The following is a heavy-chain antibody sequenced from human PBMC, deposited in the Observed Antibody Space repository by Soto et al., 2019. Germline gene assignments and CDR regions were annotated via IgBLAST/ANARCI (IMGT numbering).Heavy chain of an antibody. V-gene: IGHV3-43*02. CDR2: ISGDGGST. J-gene: IGHJ4*02. D-gene: IGHD3-10*01. CDR1: GFTFDDYA. CDR3: AKEGSGQGDFDY. Sequence: GGSMRLSCAAYGFTFDDYAMHWVRQAQGRGLEWVSLISGDGGSTYYADSVKGRFTISRDNSKNSLYLQMNSLRTEDTALYYCAKEGSGQGDFDYWGQGTLVTVSS.